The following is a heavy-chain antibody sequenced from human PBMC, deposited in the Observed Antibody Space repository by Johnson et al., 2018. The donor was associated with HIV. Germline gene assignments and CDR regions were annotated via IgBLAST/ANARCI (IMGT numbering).Heavy chain of an antibody. Sequence: QVQLVESGGGVVQPGRSLRLSCAASGFTFSRYAMHWVRQAPGKGLAWVAVISYDGSNKYYADSVKGPFTISRDNSKNTLYLQINSLSAEDTAVYYCTRGGITIFGVVDAFDLWGQGAMVTVSS. CDR1: GFTFSRYA. CDR2: ISYDGSNK. J-gene: IGHJ3*01. CDR3: TRGGITIFGVVDAFDL. D-gene: IGHD3-3*01. V-gene: IGHV3-30*14.